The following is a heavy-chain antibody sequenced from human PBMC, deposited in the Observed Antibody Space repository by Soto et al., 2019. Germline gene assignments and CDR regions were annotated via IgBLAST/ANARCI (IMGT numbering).Heavy chain of an antibody. CDR3: ARVSYFRGFDWLFAFDS. V-gene: IGHV4-59*01. CDR2: IYHSGST. J-gene: IGHJ4*02. CDR1: GDSISDNY. D-gene: IGHD3-9*01. Sequence: PSETLSLTCTVSGDSISDNYWNWIRQPPGKRLEWIGYIYHSGSTNYNPSLKSRVTISVDTSKNQFSLKLRSVSADDTAVYFCARVSYFRGFDWLFAFDSWGQGALVTVSS.